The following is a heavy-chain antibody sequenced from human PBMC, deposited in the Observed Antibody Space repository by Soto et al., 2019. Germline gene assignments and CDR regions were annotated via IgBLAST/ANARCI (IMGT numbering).Heavy chain of an antibody. J-gene: IGHJ5*02. CDR1: GFTFSSYW. V-gene: IGHV3-7*04. CDR3: AGAPYITMVRGVMVS. CDR2: IKQDGSEK. D-gene: IGHD3-10*01. Sequence: SLRLSCAASGFTFSSYWMSWVRQAPGKGLEWVANIKQDGSEKYYVDSVKGRFTISRDNAKNSLYLQMNSLRAEDTAVYYCAGAPYITMVRGVMVSWGQGTLVTVSS.